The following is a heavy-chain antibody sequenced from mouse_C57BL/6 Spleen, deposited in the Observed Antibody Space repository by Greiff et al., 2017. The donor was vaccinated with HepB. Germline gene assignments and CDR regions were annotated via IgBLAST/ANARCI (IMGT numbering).Heavy chain of an antibody. CDR3: ARWGDYDRVMYY. V-gene: IGHV1-20*01. J-gene: IGHJ4*01. D-gene: IGHD2-4*01. CDR1: GYSFTGYF. Sequence: VQLQQSGPELVKPGDSVKISCKASGYSFTGYFMNWVMQSHGKSLEWIGRINPYNGDTFYNQKFKGKATLTVDKSSSTAHMELRSLTSEDSAVYYCARWGDYDRVMYYWGQGTSVTVSS. CDR2: INPYNGDT.